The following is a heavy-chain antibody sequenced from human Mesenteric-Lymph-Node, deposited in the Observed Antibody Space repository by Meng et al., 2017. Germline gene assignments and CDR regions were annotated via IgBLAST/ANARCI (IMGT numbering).Heavy chain of an antibody. CDR1: GFTFSSYW. V-gene: IGHV3-74*01. D-gene: IGHD1-26*01. CDR2: INSDGSST. Sequence: VELVESGGGLVQPGGSLRLSCAASGFTFSSYWMHWVRQAPGKGLVWVSRINSDGSSTSYADSVKGRLTISRDNAKNTVYLQMNSLRDEDTAVYYCTRGYSGNYGKFDPWGQGTLVTASS. J-gene: IGHJ5*02. CDR3: TRGYSGNYGKFDP.